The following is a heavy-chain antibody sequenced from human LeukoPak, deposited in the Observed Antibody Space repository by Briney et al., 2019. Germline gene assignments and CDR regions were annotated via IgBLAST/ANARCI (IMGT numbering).Heavy chain of an antibody. J-gene: IGHJ5*02. CDR2: IIPIFGTA. Sequence: SVKVSCKASGGTFNRYAISWVRQAPGQGLEGMGRIIPIFGTANYAQKFQGRVTITTEESTSTAYMELSSLRSEDTAVYYCARDVGITIFGVVTRNWFDHWGQGTLVTVSS. V-gene: IGHV1-69*05. D-gene: IGHD3-3*01. CDR1: GGTFNRYA. CDR3: ARDVGITIFGVVTRNWFDH.